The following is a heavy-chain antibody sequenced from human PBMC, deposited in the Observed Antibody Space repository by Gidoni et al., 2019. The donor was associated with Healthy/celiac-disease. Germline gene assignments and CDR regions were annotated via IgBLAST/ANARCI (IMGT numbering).Heavy chain of an antibody. CDR2: ISGSGGST. D-gene: IGHD3-16*02. V-gene: IGHV3-23*01. CDR3: AKDLIMITFGGVIARDY. Sequence: EVQLLESGGGLVQPGGSLRLSCAASGFTFSSYAMSWVRQAPGKGLEWVSAISGSGGSTYYADSVKGRFTISRDNSKNTLYLQMNSLRAEDTAVYYCAKDLIMITFGGVIARDYWGQGTLVTVSS. J-gene: IGHJ4*02. CDR1: GFTFSSYA.